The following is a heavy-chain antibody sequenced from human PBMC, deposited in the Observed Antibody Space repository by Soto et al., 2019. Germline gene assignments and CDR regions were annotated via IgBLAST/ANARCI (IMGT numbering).Heavy chain of an antibody. CDR2: IIPIFPTP. CDR3: ARDKDRQQLCGNYYYGIDV. J-gene: IGHJ6*02. D-gene: IGHD3-16*01. V-gene: IGHV1-69*12. Sequence: QVQLVQSGAEVKKPGSSVTVSCKASGGTFGNSAISWVRQAPGQGLEWMGGIIPIFPTPHYAQKFQGRVTITADESTSTAYMELTSRRSEDTAVYYCARDKDRQQLCGNYYYGIDVWGQGTTVTVSS. CDR1: GGTFGNSA.